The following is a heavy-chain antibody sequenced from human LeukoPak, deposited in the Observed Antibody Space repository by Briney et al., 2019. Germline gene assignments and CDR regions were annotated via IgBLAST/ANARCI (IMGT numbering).Heavy chain of an antibody. J-gene: IGHJ3*02. CDR2: ISAGGETT. CDR1: RFRFSTFP. CDR3: AKSLLTTATGTGRAFDI. Sequence: GGSLRLSCAASRFRFSTFPMGWVRQAPGKGLEWVSGISAGGETTFYADFVRGRLTISRDNSKNTLYLQMNSLRAEDTAVYYCAKSLLTTATGTGRAFDIWGQGTMVTVSS. D-gene: IGHD4-11*01. V-gene: IGHV3-23*01.